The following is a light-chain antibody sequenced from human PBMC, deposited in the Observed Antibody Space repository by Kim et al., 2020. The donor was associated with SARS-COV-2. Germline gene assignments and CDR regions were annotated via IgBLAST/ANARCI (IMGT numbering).Light chain of an antibody. CDR2: DAS. V-gene: IGKV3-11*01. J-gene: IGKJ5*01. CDR3: QQRSNWPPIT. CDR1: QSVSSD. Sequence: SPVERATIACRASQSVSSDLAWYQQKPGQAPRLLIYDASNRATGIPARFSGSGSGTDFTLIISSLEPEDFAVYYCQQRSNWPPITFGQGTRLEIK.